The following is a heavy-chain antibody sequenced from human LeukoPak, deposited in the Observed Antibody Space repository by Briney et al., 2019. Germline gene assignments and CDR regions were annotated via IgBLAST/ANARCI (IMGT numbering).Heavy chain of an antibody. CDR3: ANPYGGNSVGY. V-gene: IGHV3-23*01. D-gene: IGHD4-23*01. J-gene: IGHJ4*02. Sequence: GGSLRLSCAASGFTFSSYAMSWVRQAPGKGLEWVSAISGSGGSTYYADSVKGRFTITRDNSKNTLYLQMNSLRAEDTAVYYCANPYGGNSVGYWGQGTLVTVSS. CDR1: GFTFSSYA. CDR2: ISGSGGST.